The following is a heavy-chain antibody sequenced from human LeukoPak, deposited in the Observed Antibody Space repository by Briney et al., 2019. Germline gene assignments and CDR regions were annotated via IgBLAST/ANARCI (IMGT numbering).Heavy chain of an antibody. Sequence: GGSLRLSCAASGFTFSSYSMNWVRQAPGKGLEWVSSISSSSSYIYYADSVKGRFTISRDNAKNSLYQQMNSLRAEDTAVYYCARGAYGSGTLWYFDLWGRGTLVTVSS. CDR3: ARGAYGSGTLWYFDL. CDR1: GFTFSSYS. J-gene: IGHJ2*01. D-gene: IGHD3-10*01. V-gene: IGHV3-21*01. CDR2: ISSSSSYI.